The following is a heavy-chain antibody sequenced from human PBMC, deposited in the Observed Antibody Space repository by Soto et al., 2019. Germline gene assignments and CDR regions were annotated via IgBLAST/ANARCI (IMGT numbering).Heavy chain of an antibody. V-gene: IGHV3-74*01. D-gene: IGHD3-3*01. Sequence: GGSLRLSCAASGFTFSSYWMHWVRQAPGKGLVWVSRINSDGSSTSYADSVKGRFTISRDNAKNTLYLQMNSLRAEDTAVYYCARDPHYDFWSGREGHFYYYYMDVWGKGTTVTVSS. J-gene: IGHJ6*03. CDR3: ARDPHYDFWSGREGHFYYYYMDV. CDR2: INSDGSST. CDR1: GFTFSSYW.